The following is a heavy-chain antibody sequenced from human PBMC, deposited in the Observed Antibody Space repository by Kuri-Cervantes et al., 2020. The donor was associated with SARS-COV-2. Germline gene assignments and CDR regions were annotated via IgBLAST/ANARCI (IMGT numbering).Heavy chain of an antibody. D-gene: IGHD4-17*01. V-gene: IGHV4-59*01. J-gene: IGHJ5*02. Sequence: SKTLSLTCTAPGGSISSYYWSWIRQPPGKGLEWIGYIYYSGSTNYNPSLKSRVTISVDTSKNQFPLKLSSVTAADTAVYYCARGGYGDYLSWGQGTLVTVSS. CDR2: IYYSGST. CDR1: GGSISSYY. CDR3: ARGGYGDYLS.